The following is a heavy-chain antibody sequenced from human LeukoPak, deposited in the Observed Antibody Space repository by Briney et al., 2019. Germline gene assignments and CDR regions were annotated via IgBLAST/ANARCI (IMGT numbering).Heavy chain of an antibody. CDR2: INPNNGGT. CDR1: GYTFTGYY. CDR3: AREYCSSTSCDHYFDY. V-gene: IGHV1-2*06. J-gene: IGHJ4*02. D-gene: IGHD2-2*01. Sequence: ASVKVSCKAFGYTFTGYYMHWVRQAPGQGLEWMGRINPNNGGTNYAQKFQGRVTMTRDTSIRTAYMELSRLRSDDTAVYYCAREYCSSTSCDHYFDYWGQGTLVTVSS.